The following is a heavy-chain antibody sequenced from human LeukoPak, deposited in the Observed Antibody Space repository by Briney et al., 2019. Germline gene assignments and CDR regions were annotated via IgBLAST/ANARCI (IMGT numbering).Heavy chain of an antibody. CDR3: ARDLYYYYGMDV. CDR1: GFTFSSYS. Sequence: GGSLRLSCAASGFTFSSYSMNWVRQAPGKGREWVSSISSSSSYIYYADSVKGRFTISRDNAKNSLYLQMNSLRSEDTAVYYCARDLYYYYGMDVWGQGTTVTVSS. V-gene: IGHV3-21*01. CDR2: ISSSSSYI. J-gene: IGHJ6*02.